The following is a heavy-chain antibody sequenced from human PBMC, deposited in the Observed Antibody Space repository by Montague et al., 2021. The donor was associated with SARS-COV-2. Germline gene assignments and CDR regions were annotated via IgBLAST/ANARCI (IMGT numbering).Heavy chain of an antibody. CDR1: GGSFSGYY. V-gene: IGHV4-34*01. Sequence: SETLSLTCAVYGGSFSGYYWSWIRQPPGKGLEWIGEINHNGSTNYSPSLKSRVTISADTSKNQFSLKLSSVTAADTAVYYCARGRGIQLWFNYYDYLDVWGKGTTVTVSS. D-gene: IGHD5-18*01. CDR2: INHNGST. CDR3: ARGRGIQLWFNYYDYLDV. J-gene: IGHJ6*03.